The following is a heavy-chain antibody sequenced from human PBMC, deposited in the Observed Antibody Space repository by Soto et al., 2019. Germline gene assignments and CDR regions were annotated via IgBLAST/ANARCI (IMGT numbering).Heavy chain of an antibody. V-gene: IGHV4-59*01. Sequence: PSETLSLTCTVSGGSISSYYWSWIRQPPGKGLEWIGYIYQSGSTRYNPSLKSRVTISLDTSTNQFSLKLSSVTASDTAVYYCAREAGSNYYYFYALDVWGQGTTFTVSS. D-gene: IGHD4-4*01. CDR1: GGSISSYY. J-gene: IGHJ6*02. CDR3: AREAGSNYYYFYALDV. CDR2: IYQSGST.